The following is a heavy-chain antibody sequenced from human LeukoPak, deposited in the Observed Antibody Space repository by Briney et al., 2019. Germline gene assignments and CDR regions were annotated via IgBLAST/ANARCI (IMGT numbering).Heavy chain of an antibody. Sequence: PGGSLRLSCAASGFTFDDYAMHWVRQAPGKGLEWVSGISWNSGSIGYADSVKGRFTISRDNAKNSLYLQMNSLRAEDTALYYCAKDTEVTMIVVVPSAFDIWGQGTMVTVSS. V-gene: IGHV3-9*01. CDR3: AKDTEVTMIVVVPSAFDI. D-gene: IGHD3-22*01. CDR2: ISWNSGSI. CDR1: GFTFDDYA. J-gene: IGHJ3*02.